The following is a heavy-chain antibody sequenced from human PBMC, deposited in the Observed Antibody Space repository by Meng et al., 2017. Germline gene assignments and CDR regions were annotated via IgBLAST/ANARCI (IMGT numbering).Heavy chain of an antibody. CDR2: IIPIFGTA. CDR3: ASGYCSGGSCWTTFDY. D-gene: IGHD2-15*01. CDR1: GGTFSSYA. Sequence: SVKVSCKASGGTFSSYAISWVRQAPGQGLEWRGGIIPIFGTANYAQKFQGRVTITADESTSTAYMELSSLRSEDTAVYYCASGYCSGGSCWTTFDYWGQGTLVTVSS. V-gene: IGHV1-69*13. J-gene: IGHJ4*02.